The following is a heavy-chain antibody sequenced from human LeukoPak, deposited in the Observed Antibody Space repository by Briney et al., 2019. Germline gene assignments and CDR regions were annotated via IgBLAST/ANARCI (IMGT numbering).Heavy chain of an antibody. Sequence: SETLSLTCTVSGGSISSYYWSWIRQPPGKGLEWIGYIYYSGTTYYNPSLKSRVTMSVDTSKSQFSLKLSSVTAADTAIYYCARHYYGGSGAFDIWGQGTMVTVS. CDR2: IYYSGTT. V-gene: IGHV4-59*08. J-gene: IGHJ3*02. CDR1: GGSISSYY. D-gene: IGHD4-23*01. CDR3: ARHYYGGSGAFDI.